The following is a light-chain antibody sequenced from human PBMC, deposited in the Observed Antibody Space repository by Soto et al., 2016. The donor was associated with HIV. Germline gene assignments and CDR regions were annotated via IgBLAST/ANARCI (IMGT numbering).Light chain of an antibody. CDR2: LGS. Sequence: DIVMTQSPLSLTVTPGEPASISCRSSQSLLHSNGYYYLTWYLQKSGQSPRRLIYLGSTRASGVPDRFSGSGSGTDFTLKISRVEAEDVGVYYCMQATYWPYTFGQGTKLEI. V-gene: IGKV2-28*01. CDR3: MQATYWPYT. J-gene: IGKJ2*01. CDR1: QSLLHSNGYYY.